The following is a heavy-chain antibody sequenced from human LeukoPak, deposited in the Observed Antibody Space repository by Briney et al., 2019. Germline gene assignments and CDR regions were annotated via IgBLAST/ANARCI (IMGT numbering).Heavy chain of an antibody. D-gene: IGHD1-26*01. Sequence: SETLSLTCAVYGGSFSGYYWSWIRQPPGKGLEWIGEINHSGSTNYNPSLKSRVTISVDTSKNQFSLKLSSVTAADTAVYYCARVKWELQGGGPENFDYWGQGTLVTVSS. CDR2: INHSGST. J-gene: IGHJ4*02. CDR3: ARVKWELQGGGPENFDY. CDR1: GGSFSGYY. V-gene: IGHV4-34*01.